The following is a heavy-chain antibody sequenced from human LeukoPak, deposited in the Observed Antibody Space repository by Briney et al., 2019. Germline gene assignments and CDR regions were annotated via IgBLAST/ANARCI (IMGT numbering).Heavy chain of an antibody. Sequence: GTLRLSCAASGFTFSSYGMSWVRQAPGKGLEWVSVIYSGGSTYYADSVKGRFTISRDNAKTSVYLQMNSLRAEDTAVYYCARDMVRGVPNWFDPWGQGTLVTVSS. CDR2: IYSGGST. CDR1: GFTFSSYG. D-gene: IGHD3-10*01. J-gene: IGHJ5*02. V-gene: IGHV3-66*01. CDR3: ARDMVRGVPNWFDP.